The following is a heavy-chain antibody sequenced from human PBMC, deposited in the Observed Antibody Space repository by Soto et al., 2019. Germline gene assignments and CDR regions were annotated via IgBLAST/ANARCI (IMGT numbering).Heavy chain of an antibody. CDR2: ITPFNGNT. CDR3: ACNFWSGYYFDY. Sequence: SVKVSCKASGYTFTYRYLHWVLQAPGQALEWMGWITPFNGNTNYAQKFQDRVTITRDRSMSTAYMELSSLRSEDTAMYYCACNFWSGYYFDYWGQGTLVTVS. CDR1: GYTFTYRY. D-gene: IGHD3-3*01. V-gene: IGHV1-45*02. J-gene: IGHJ4*02.